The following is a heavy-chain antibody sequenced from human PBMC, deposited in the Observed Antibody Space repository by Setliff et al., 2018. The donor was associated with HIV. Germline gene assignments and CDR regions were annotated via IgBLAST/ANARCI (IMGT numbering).Heavy chain of an antibody. Sequence: PSETLSLTCAVYGGSFSGYYWSWIRQPPGKGLEWIGEINHSGSTNYNPSLKSRVSISLDPSTKQVSLRLRSVTAADSAVYYCARTREYRFGFGLGQFDPWGQGTLVTVSS. V-gene: IGHV4-34*01. D-gene: IGHD3-16*01. J-gene: IGHJ5*01. CDR3: ARTREYRFGFGLGQFDP. CDR2: INHSGST. CDR1: GGSFSGYY.